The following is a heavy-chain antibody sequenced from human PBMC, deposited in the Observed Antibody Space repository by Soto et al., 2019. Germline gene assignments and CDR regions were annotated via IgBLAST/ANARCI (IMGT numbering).Heavy chain of an antibody. V-gene: IGHV3-30*18. CDR1: GFTFSSYG. J-gene: IGHJ3*02. CDR3: AKEGKLELTSAFDI. CDR2: ISYDGSNK. D-gene: IGHD1-7*01. Sequence: QVQLVESGGGVVQPGRSLRLSCAASGFTFSSYGMHWVRQAPGKGLEWVAVISYDGSNKYYADSVKGRFTISRDNSKNKLYLQMNSLRAEDTAVYYCAKEGKLELTSAFDIWGQGTMVTVSS.